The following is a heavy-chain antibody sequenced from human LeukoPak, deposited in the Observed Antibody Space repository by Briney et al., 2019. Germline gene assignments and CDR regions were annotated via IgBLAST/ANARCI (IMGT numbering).Heavy chain of an antibody. CDR2: IYSGGST. CDR1: GFTVSSNY. Sequence: GGSLRLSCAASGFTVSSNYMSWVRQAPGKGLEWVSVIYSGGSTYYADSVKGRFTISRDNSKNTLYLQMNSLRAEDTAVYCCARDTVGYSYGHGYYYYYMDVWGKGTTVTISS. V-gene: IGHV3-53*01. J-gene: IGHJ6*03. CDR3: ARDTVGYSYGHGYYYYYMDV. D-gene: IGHD5-18*01.